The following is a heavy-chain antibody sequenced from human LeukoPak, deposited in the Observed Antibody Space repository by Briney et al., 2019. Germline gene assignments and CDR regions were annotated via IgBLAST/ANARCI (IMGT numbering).Heavy chain of an antibody. J-gene: IGHJ4*02. Sequence: KPSETLSLTCAVYGGSFSGYYWSWIRQPPGKGLEWIGEINHSGSTNYNPSLKSRVTISVDTSKNQFSLKLSSVTAADTAVYYCARVNYIVLMVYAIRKYFDYWGQGTLVTVSS. V-gene: IGHV4-34*01. CDR1: GGSFSGYY. CDR3: ARVNYIVLMVYAIRKYFDY. CDR2: INHSGST. D-gene: IGHD2-8*01.